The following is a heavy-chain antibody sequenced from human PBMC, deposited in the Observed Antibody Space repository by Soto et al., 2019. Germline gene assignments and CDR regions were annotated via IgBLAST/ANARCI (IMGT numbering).Heavy chain of an antibody. CDR2: IDPSDSYT. CDR3: ARQARYYYDSTLDAFDI. J-gene: IGHJ3*02. Sequence: GSLKISCKGSGYSFTSYWISWVRQMPGKGLEWMGRIDPSDSYTNYSPSFQGHVTISADKSISTAYLQWSSLKASDTAMYYCARQARYYYDSTLDAFDIWGQGTMVTVSS. V-gene: IGHV5-10-1*01. CDR1: GYSFTSYW. D-gene: IGHD3-22*01.